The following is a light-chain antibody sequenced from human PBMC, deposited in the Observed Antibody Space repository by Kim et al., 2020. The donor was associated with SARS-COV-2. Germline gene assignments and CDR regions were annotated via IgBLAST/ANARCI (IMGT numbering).Light chain of an antibody. V-gene: IGLV1-47*02. CDR3: AAWDDSLSGWV. J-gene: IGLJ3*02. CDR2: SNN. Sequence: ELTQPPSASGTPGQRVTISCSGSSSNIGSNYVYWYQQLLGTAPKLLIYSNNQRPSGVPDRFSGSKSGTSASLAISGLRSEDEADYYCAAWDDSLSGWVFGGGTQLTVL. CDR1: SSNIGSNY.